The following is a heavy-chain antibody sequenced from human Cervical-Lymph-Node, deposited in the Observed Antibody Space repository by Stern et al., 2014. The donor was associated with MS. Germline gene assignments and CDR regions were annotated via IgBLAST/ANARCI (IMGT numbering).Heavy chain of an antibody. D-gene: IGHD5-12*01. CDR1: GYLFDDYW. V-gene: IGHV5-51*03. J-gene: IGHJ4*02. CDR2: IFPRDSNT. Sequence: MQLVQSGAEVKKPGESLKISCEASGYLFDDYWIGWVRQMSGRGLELVAIIFPRDSNTRYSPSVQGQVTISADQSIRTAYLRWCALKASDPAIYYCASSPATPSGYDRFDYWGQGALVTVSS. CDR3: ASSPATPSGYDRFDY.